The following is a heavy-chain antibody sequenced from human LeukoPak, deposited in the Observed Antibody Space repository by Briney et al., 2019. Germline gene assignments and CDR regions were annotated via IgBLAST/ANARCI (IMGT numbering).Heavy chain of an antibody. CDR2: IYYSGST. CDR1: GGSISSSSYY. D-gene: IGHD6-19*01. J-gene: IGHJ3*02. Sequence: SETLSLTCTVSGGSISSSSYYWGWIRQPPGKGLEWIGSIYYSGSTYYNPSLKSRVTISVDTSKNQFSLKLSSVTAADTAVYYCARGYTSGWSPALDIWGQGTMVTVSS. CDR3: ARGYTSGWSPALDI. V-gene: IGHV4-39*07.